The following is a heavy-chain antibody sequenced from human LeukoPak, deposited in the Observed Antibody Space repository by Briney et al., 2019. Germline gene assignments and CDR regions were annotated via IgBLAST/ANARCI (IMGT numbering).Heavy chain of an antibody. V-gene: IGHV4-4*07. D-gene: IGHD6-19*01. CDR1: GGSIMNHY. Sequence: SETLSLTCTVSGGSIMNHYWSWIRQPAGKGLEWIGRIYSSGSANYSPSLKNRVSTSIDTSNNHFSLNLTSVTAADTALYFCARDVRYASGWSTPESWGQGKLVTVSS. CDR2: IYSSGSA. CDR3: ARDVRYASGWSTPES. J-gene: IGHJ4*02.